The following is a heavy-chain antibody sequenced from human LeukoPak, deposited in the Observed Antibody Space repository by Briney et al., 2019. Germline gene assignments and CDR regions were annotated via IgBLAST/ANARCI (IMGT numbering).Heavy chain of an antibody. D-gene: IGHD3-10*01. CDR1: GFTFSSYG. CDR2: ISGSDGSI. CDR3: AKRGPPYNGLPGNYFDY. Sequence: GGSLRLSCAASGFTFSSYGMTWVRQAPGKGLEWVSTISGSDGSIYYADSVKGRFTSSRDNSKNTLYLQMSSLRAEDTAVYYCAKRGPPYNGLPGNYFDYWGQGTLVTVSS. V-gene: IGHV3-23*01. J-gene: IGHJ4*02.